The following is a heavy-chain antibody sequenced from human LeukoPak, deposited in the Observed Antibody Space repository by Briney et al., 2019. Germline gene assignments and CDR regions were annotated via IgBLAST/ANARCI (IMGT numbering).Heavy chain of an antibody. J-gene: IGHJ6*04. CDR2: FSGSGGSI. D-gene: IGHD3-10*01. V-gene: IGHV3-23*01. Sequence: AGRSLRLSCTASGFTFGDYGVSWVRQAPGKGLEWVSTFSGSGGSIYYADSVKGRFTISRDNSKNTLYLQMNSLRAEDTAVYYCAKDVRYTMVRGASMDVWGKGTTVTISS. CDR1: GFTFGDYG. CDR3: AKDVRYTMVRGASMDV.